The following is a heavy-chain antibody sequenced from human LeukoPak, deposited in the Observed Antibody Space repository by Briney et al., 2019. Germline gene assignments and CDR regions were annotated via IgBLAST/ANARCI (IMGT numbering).Heavy chain of an antibody. J-gene: IGHJ4*02. D-gene: IGHD3-9*01. V-gene: IGHV1-24*01. CDR2: FDPEDGET. CDR1: GYTLTELS. Sequence: GASVTVSCKVSGYTLTELSMHWVRQAPGKGLEWMGGFDPEDGETIYAQKFQGRVTMTEDTSTDTAYVELSSLRSEDTAVYYCATGRYYDILTGYYPWDYWGQGTLVTVSS. CDR3: ATGRYYDILTGYYPWDY.